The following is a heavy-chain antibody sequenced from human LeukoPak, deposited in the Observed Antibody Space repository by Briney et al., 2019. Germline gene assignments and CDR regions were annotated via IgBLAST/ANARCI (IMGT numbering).Heavy chain of an antibody. CDR2: ISGSGGST. J-gene: IGHJ4*02. Sequence: PGGSLRLSCAASGFTFSSYAMSWVRQAPGKGLEWVSAISGSGGSTYYADSVKGRFTISRDNSKNTLYLQMNSLRAEDTAVYYRAKVEGSSILERFDYWGQGTLVTVSS. D-gene: IGHD2-21*01. CDR3: AKVEGSSILERFDY. V-gene: IGHV3-23*01. CDR1: GFTFSSYA.